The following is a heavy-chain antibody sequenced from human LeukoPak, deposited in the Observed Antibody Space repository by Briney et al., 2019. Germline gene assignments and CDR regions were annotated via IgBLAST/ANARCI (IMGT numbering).Heavy chain of an antibody. CDR2: ISFDGSKK. J-gene: IGHJ4*02. V-gene: IGHV3-30*03. Sequence: GGSLRLSCEASGFSFSDCGMHWVRQAPGKGLEWAALISFDGSKKFYADSVKGRFTISRDNSKNTLYLQMNSLRAEDTAVYYCARDNDGAAAGSFDYWGQGTLVTVSS. D-gene: IGHD6-13*01. CDR1: GFSFSDCG. CDR3: ARDNDGAAAGSFDY.